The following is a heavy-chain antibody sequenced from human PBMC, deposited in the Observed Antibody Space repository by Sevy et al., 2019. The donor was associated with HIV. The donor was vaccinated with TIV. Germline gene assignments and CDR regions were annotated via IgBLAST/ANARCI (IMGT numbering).Heavy chain of an antibody. Sequence: SETLSLTCTVSGGSINSDHWNWIRQPPGKGLEWIGYVYYTGGTNYNPSLKNRVTISVDRTVNQFSLKLTSVTAADTVVYYCARRNDFAIWGQGTMVTVSS. CDR1: GGSINSDH. V-gene: IGHV4-59*08. CDR3: ARRNDFAI. CDR2: VYYTGGT. J-gene: IGHJ3*02.